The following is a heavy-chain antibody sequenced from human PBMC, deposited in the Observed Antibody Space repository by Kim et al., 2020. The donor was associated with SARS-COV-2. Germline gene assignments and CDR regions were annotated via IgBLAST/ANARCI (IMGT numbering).Heavy chain of an antibody. CDR1: GFSLSTSGVG. J-gene: IGHJ4*02. CDR3: ARKSIDITMVRGGPRYYFDY. V-gene: IGHV2-5*02. D-gene: IGHD3-10*01. CDR2: IYWDDDK. Sequence: SGPTLVNPTQTLTLTCTFSGFSLSTSGVGVGWIRQPPGKALEWLALIYWDDDKRYSPSLKSRLTITKDTSKNQVVLTMTNMDPVDTATYYCARKSIDITMVRGGPRYYFDYWGQGTLVTVSS.